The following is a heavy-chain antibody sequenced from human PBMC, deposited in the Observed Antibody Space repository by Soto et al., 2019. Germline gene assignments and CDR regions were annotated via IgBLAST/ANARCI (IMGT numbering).Heavy chain of an antibody. J-gene: IGHJ5*02. CDR3: ARRVSAAPPYNWFDP. CDR2: IYYSGST. V-gene: IGHV4-59*01. D-gene: IGHD6-13*01. Sequence: SETLSLTCTVSGGSISSYYWSWIRQPPGKGLEWIGYIYYSGSTNYNPSLKSRVTISVDTSKNQFSLRLSSVTAADTAVYYCARRVSAAPPYNWFDPWGQGTLVTVSS. CDR1: GGSISSYY.